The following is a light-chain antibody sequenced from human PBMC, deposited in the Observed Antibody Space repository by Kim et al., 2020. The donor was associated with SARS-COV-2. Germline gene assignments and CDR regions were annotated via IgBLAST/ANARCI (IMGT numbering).Light chain of an antibody. V-gene: IGLV1-47*01. J-gene: IGLJ3*02. CDR1: SSNIGSNY. CDR2: RNN. Sequence: GQTVTISCPGSSSNIGSNYVYWYQQLPGTAPQLLIYRNNQRPSGVPDRFSGSKSGTSASLAISGLRSEDEADYYCAAWDDSLSAWVFGGGTQLTVL. CDR3: AAWDDSLSAWV.